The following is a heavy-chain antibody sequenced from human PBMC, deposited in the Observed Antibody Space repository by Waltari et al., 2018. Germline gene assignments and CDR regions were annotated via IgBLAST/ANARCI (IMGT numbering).Heavy chain of an antibody. J-gene: IGHJ6*02. D-gene: IGHD2-2*01. CDR2: IYYSGST. V-gene: IGHV4-59*01. CDR1: GGSISSYY. CDR3: ARDVVVPAAPAAYYYYGMDV. Sequence: QVQLQESGPGLVKPSETLSLTCTVSGGSISSYYWSWIRQPPGKGLEWIGYIYYSGSTNYNPALKRRVTISVDTSKNQFSLKLSSVTAADTAVYYCARDVVVPAAPAAYYYYGMDVWGQGTTVTVSS.